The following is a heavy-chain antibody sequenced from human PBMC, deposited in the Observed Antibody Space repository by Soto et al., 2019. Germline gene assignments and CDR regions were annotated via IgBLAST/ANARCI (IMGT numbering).Heavy chain of an antibody. J-gene: IGHJ4*02. Sequence: VQLVESGGGLIQPGGSLRLSCVASGFTVSSNYMSWVRQAPGRGLEWVSVSYSGGSTDYADSVKGRFTISRDNSKNTLYLQMNSLRAEDTAVYYCARARDGYNFLYEPTWGQGTLVTVSS. CDR3: ARARDGYNFLYEPT. V-gene: IGHV3-53*01. CDR1: GFTVSSNY. CDR2: SYSGGST. D-gene: IGHD5-12*01.